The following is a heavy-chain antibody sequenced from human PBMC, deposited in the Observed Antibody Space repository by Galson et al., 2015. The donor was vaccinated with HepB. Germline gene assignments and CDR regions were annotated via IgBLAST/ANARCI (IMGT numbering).Heavy chain of an antibody. Sequence: SLRLSCAASGFTFSSYAMSWVRQAPGKGLEWVSAISGSGGSTYYADSVKGRFTISRDNSKNTLYLQMNSLRAEDTAVYYCAKDLRVVGAFDYWGQGTLVTVSS. J-gene: IGHJ4*02. V-gene: IGHV3-23*01. CDR3: AKDLRVVGAFDY. CDR1: GFTFSSYA. D-gene: IGHD1-26*01. CDR2: ISGSGGST.